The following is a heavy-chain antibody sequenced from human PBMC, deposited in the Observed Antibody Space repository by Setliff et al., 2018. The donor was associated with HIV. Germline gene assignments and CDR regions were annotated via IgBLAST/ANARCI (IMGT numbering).Heavy chain of an antibody. V-gene: IGHV4-39*07. CDR2: IYYSGST. D-gene: IGHD6-19*01. CDR3: ASTGYSSGWSFDY. J-gene: IGHJ4*02. CDR1: GGSISSGDYF. Sequence: PSETLSLTCTVSGGSISSGDYFLSWIRQAPGKGLEWIGCIYYSGSTYYNPSLKSRVAISVDTSKNQFSLKLSSVTAADTAVYYCASTGYSSGWSFDYWGQGTLVTVSS.